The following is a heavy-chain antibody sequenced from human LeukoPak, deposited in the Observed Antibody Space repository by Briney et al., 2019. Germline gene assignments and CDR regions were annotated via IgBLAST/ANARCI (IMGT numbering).Heavy chain of an antibody. V-gene: IGHV1-2*02. CDR3: ARGSSDYYLTKDY. CDR1: GYTFTDYF. CDR2: IKPKSGGT. J-gene: IGHJ4*02. Sequence: ASVKVSCKASGYTFTDYFIHWVRQAPGQGPEWMGWIKPKSGGTNYAQKFQARVTMTKDTPISTVYMDLSRLTSDDTAAYYCARGSSDYYLTKDYWGQGTLVTVSS. D-gene: IGHD3-22*01.